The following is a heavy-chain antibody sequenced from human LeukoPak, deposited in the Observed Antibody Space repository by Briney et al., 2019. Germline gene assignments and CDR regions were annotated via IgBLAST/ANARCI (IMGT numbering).Heavy chain of an antibody. V-gene: IGHV4-34*01. Sequence: PSETLSLTCAVYGGSFSGYYWTWIRQPPGKGLEWIGGISHSGSTNCNPSLKSRVTISVDTSKNQFSLKLNSVTAADTAVYYCARGTTVTTGDYWGQGTLVTVSS. D-gene: IGHD4-17*01. CDR1: GGSFSGYY. CDR2: ISHSGST. CDR3: ARGTTVTTGDY. J-gene: IGHJ4*02.